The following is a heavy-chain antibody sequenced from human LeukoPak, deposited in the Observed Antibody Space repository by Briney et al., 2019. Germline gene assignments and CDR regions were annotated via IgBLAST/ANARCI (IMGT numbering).Heavy chain of an antibody. Sequence: SETLSLTCTVSGGSISSYYWSWIRQPPGKGLEWIGYIYYSGSTNYNPSLKSRVTISVDTSKNQFSLKLSSVTAADMAVYYCARFWSGYEQRIDYWGQGTLVTVSS. D-gene: IGHD3-3*01. CDR1: GGSISSYY. CDR2: IYYSGST. J-gene: IGHJ4*02. V-gene: IGHV4-59*01. CDR3: ARFWSGYEQRIDY.